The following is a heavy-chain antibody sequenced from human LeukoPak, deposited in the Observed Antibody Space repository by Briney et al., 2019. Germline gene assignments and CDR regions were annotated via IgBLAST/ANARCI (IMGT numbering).Heavy chain of an antibody. CDR1: GYTFTNYG. D-gene: IGHD1-1*01. V-gene: IGHV1-18*04. CDR3: AFGRRYIWNDGDFYHGMDV. J-gene: IGHJ6*04. CDR2: ISSSNGNT. Sequence: ASVKVSCKASGYTFTNYGVSWVRQAPGQGLEWMGWISSSNGNTRYAQKFQGRVTMTTDTSTSTAYMELRSLRSDDTALYYCAFGRRYIWNDGDFYHGMDVWGKGTTVTVSS.